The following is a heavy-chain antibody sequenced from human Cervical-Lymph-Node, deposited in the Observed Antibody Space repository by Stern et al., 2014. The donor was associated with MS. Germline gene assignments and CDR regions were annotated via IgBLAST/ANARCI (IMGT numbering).Heavy chain of an antibody. CDR3: AREGATVTLNYFDP. CDR1: GFTFTTYT. CDR2: ISGSTRYI. Sequence: EMQLVESGGGLVKPGGSLRLSCAASGFTFTTYTMNWVRQAPGKGLEWVASISGSTRYIFYAASVKGRFTISRDNARNSVFLQMRSLRAADTAVYYCAREGATVTLNYFDPWGQGTLVTVSS. V-gene: IGHV3-21*04. D-gene: IGHD4-17*01. J-gene: IGHJ5*02.